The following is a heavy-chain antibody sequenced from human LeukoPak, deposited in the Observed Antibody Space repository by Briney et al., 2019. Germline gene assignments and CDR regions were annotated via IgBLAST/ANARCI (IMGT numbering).Heavy chain of an antibody. J-gene: IGHJ4*02. CDR2: ISYDGSNK. Sequence: PGGSLRLSCAASGFTFSSYGMHWVRQAPGKGLEWVAVISYDGSNKYYADSVKGRFTISRDNSKNTLYLQMNSLRAEDTAVYYCAKANYYGSGTRGYYFDYWGQGTLVTVSS. D-gene: IGHD3-10*01. CDR3: AKANYYGSGTRGYYFDY. V-gene: IGHV3-30*18. CDR1: GFTFSSYG.